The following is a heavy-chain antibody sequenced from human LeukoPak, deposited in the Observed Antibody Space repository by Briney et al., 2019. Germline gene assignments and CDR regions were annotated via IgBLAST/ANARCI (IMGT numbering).Heavy chain of an antibody. CDR3: ARSYSNPGGYYYYMDV. CDR1: GGSISSYY. D-gene: IGHD4-11*01. CDR2: IYTSGST. Sequence: PETLSLTCTVSGGSISSYYWSWLRQPAGKGLEWIGRIYTSGSTNYNPSLKSRVTISVDTSKNQFSLKLSSVTAADTAVYYCARSYSNPGGYYYYMDVWGKGTTVTVSS. V-gene: IGHV4-4*07. J-gene: IGHJ6*03.